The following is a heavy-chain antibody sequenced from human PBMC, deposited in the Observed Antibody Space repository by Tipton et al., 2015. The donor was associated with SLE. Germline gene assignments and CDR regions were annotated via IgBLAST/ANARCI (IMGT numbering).Heavy chain of an antibody. CDR3: ARGLGETAMIEGVNYFYHYMDV. J-gene: IGHJ6*03. D-gene: IGHD5-18*01. CDR2: TYYRSKWYN. V-gene: IGHV6-1*01. Sequence: GLVKPSQTLSLTCAISGDSVSSNRAAWNWIRQSPSRGLEWLGRTYYRSKWYNDYAVSVKSRITINPDTSKNQFSLQLNSVTPEDTAVYYCARGLGETAMIEGVNYFYHYMDVWGKGTTVTVSS. CDR1: GDSVSSNRAA.